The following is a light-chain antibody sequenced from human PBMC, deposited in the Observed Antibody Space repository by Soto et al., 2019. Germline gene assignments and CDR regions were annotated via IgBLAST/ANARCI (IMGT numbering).Light chain of an antibody. Sequence: EIVLTQSPGTLSLSPGERATLSCRASQSVSSNYLAWYQQKPGQAPRLLIFGASSRATGIPDRFSGSGSGTDFTLTISRLEPEDFAVYFCHQYGSSLWTFDQGTKVDIK. CDR3: HQYGSSLWT. CDR1: QSVSSNY. V-gene: IGKV3-20*01. J-gene: IGKJ1*01. CDR2: GAS.